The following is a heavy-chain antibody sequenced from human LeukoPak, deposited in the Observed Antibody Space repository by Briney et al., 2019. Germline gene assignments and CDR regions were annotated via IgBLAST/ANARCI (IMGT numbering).Heavy chain of an antibody. Sequence: GGSLRLSCAASGFTVSSTDINWVRQAPGKGLEWVSVIYSGGSTHYADSVKGRFTISRDNSKNKVYLQMNSLRAEDTAVYYCGRVFPLGRYYDTSGLVPQFFQHWGQGTLVTVSS. V-gene: IGHV3-53*01. CDR3: GRVFPLGRYYDTSGLVPQFFQH. J-gene: IGHJ1*01. CDR1: GFTVSSTD. CDR2: IYSGGST. D-gene: IGHD3-22*01.